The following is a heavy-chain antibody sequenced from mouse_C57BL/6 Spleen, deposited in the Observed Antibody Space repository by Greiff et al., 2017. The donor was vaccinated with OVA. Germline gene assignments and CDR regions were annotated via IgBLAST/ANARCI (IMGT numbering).Heavy chain of an antibody. CDR3: AFITTVVAPSDY. CDR2: IYPSDSET. D-gene: IGHD1-1*01. V-gene: IGHV1-61*01. J-gene: IGHJ4*01. CDR1: GYTFTSYW. Sequence: VQLQQPGAELVRPGSSVKLSCKASGYTFTSYWMDWVKQRPGQGLEWIGNIYPSDSETHYNQKFKDKATLTVDKSSSTAYMQLSSLTSEDSAVYYCAFITTVVAPSDYWGQGTSVTVSS.